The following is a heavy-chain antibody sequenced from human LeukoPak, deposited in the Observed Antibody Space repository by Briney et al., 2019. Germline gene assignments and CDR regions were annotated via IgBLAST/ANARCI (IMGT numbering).Heavy chain of an antibody. V-gene: IGHV3-74*01. CDR2: INSDGSST. CDR3: ARVSSVMAAAGMGFDP. J-gene: IGHJ5*02. Sequence: GGSLRLSCAASGFTFSSYWMHWVRQAPGKGLVWVSRINSDGSSTSYADSVKRRFTISRDNAKNTLYLQMNSLRAEDTAVYYCARVSSVMAAAGMGFDPWGQGTLVTVSS. D-gene: IGHD6-13*01. CDR1: GFTFSSYW.